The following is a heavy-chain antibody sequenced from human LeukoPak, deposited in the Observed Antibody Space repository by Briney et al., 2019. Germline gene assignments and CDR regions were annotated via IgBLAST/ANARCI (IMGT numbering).Heavy chain of an antibody. D-gene: IGHD6-19*01. CDR2: INPNSGGT. J-gene: IGHJ4*02. CDR1: GYTFTGYY. V-gene: IGHV1-2*02. Sequence: ASVKVSCKASGYTFTGYYMHWVRQAPGQGLEWMGWINPNSGGTNYAQKFQGRVTMTRDTSISAAYMELSRLRSDDTAVYYCASSIAVAGTGFDYWGQGTLVTVSS. CDR3: ASSIAVAGTGFDY.